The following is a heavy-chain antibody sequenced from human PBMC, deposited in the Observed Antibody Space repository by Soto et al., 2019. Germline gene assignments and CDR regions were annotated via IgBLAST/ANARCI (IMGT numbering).Heavy chain of an antibody. CDR2: IYYSGST. D-gene: IGHD6-13*01. V-gene: IGHV4-31*03. CDR1: GGSISSGGYS. CDR3: ARVFSDSSSVFDP. J-gene: IGHJ5*02. Sequence: QVQLQESGPGLVKPSQTLSLTCTVSGGSISSGGYSWSWIRQHPGKGLEWIGYIYYSGSTYYNPSLKSRVTISVDTSKNQFSLKLSSVTAADTAVYYCARVFSDSSSVFDPWGQGTLVTVSS.